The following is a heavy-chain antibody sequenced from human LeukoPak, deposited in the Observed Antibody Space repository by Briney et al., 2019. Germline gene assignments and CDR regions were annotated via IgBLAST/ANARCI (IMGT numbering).Heavy chain of an antibody. CDR1: GFSFTDYP. Sequence: GGSLRLSCATSGFSFTDYPMNWVRQAPGKGLEWISNIRTTAEGAKYAYYADSVKGRVTISRDDGKNTLYLHMNSLRDDDTAVYYCARDRPYDYWGQGTLVTVSS. CDR3: ARDRPYDY. V-gene: IGHV3-48*02. CDR2: IRTTAEGAKYA. J-gene: IGHJ4*02.